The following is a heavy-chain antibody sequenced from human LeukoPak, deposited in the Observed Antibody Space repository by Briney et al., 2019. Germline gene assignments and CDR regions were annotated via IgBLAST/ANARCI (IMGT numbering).Heavy chain of an antibody. V-gene: IGHV3-23*01. CDR1: GFTFSSYA. CDR2: ISGSGGST. CDR3: AKDGDIVVVVATDYFDY. D-gene: IGHD2-15*01. Sequence: GGSLRLSCAASGFTFSSYAMSWVRQAPGKGLEWVSVISGSGGSTYYADSVKGRFTISRDNSKNTLYLQMNSLRAEDTAVYYCAKDGDIVVVVATDYFDYWGQGTLVTVSS. J-gene: IGHJ4*02.